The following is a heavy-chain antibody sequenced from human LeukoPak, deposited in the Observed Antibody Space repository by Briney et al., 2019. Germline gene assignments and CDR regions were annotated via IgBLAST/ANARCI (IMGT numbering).Heavy chain of an antibody. CDR2: IKQDGSGK. CDR3: ATTGGAYCGGDCSFDY. CDR1: GFTFSSYW. D-gene: IGHD2-21*01. Sequence: GGSLRLSCAASGFTFSSYWMSWVRQAPGKGLEWVANIKQDGSGKYYVDSVKGRFTISRDNAKNSLYLQMNSLRAEDTAVYYCATTGGAYCGGDCSFDYWGQGTLVTVSS. V-gene: IGHV3-7*01. J-gene: IGHJ4*02.